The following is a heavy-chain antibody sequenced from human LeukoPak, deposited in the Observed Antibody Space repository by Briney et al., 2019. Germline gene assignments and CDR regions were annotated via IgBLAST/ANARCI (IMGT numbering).Heavy chain of an antibody. Sequence: PGGSLRLSCAASGFTFSSYEMNWVRQAPGKGLEWVSYISSGSTIYYADSVKGRFTISRDNAKNSLYLQMNSLRAEDTAVYYCARVPSDYWGQGTLVTVSS. CDR3: ARVPSDY. CDR2: ISSGSTI. J-gene: IGHJ4*02. V-gene: IGHV3-48*03. CDR1: GFTFSSYE.